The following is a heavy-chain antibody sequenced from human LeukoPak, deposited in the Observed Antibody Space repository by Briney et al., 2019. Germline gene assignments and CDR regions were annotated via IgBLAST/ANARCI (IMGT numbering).Heavy chain of an antibody. V-gene: IGHV3-23*01. CDR1: GFTFSSYW. D-gene: IGHD5-18*01. J-gene: IGHJ4*02. Sequence: PGGSLRLSCAASGFTFSSYWMSWVCQAPGKGLEWVSGISDSIGSTYYADSVKGRFTISRDNSKNTLYLQMNSLRAEDTAVYYCAKRVPITAMENWGQGTLVTVSS. CDR3: AKRVPITAMEN. CDR2: ISDSIGST.